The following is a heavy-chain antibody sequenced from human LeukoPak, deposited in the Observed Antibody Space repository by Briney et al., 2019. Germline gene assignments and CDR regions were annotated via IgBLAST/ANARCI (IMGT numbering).Heavy chain of an antibody. D-gene: IGHD3-16*01. J-gene: IGHJ6*02. V-gene: IGHV3-11*01. Sequence: PGGSLRLSCAASGFTFSNAWMSWIRQAPGKGLEWVSYISSSGSTIYYADSVKGRFTISRDNAKNSLYLQMNSLRAEDTAVYYCARDDYVWGSSSSSYGMDVWGQGTTVTVSS. CDR3: ARDDYVWGSSSSSYGMDV. CDR1: GFTFSNAW. CDR2: ISSSGSTI.